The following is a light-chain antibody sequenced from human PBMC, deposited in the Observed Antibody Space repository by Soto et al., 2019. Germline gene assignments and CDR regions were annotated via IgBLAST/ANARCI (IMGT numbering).Light chain of an antibody. CDR3: QQYDDYWT. CDR1: QNINIW. J-gene: IGKJ1*01. Sequence: DIQMTQSPSTLSASVGDRVTITCRASQNINIWLAWYQQKPGKAPKLLIYRASNLESGGPSRFSGSGSGTEFTLSIISLQPDDSATYYCQQYDDYWTFGQGTKVEV. V-gene: IGKV1-5*03. CDR2: RAS.